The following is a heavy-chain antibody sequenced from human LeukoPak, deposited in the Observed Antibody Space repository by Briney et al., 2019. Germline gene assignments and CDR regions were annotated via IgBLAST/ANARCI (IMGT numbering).Heavy chain of an antibody. Sequence: SVKVSCKASGGTFSSYAISWVRQAPGQGLEWMGGIIPIFGTANYAQKFRGRVTITADESTSTAYMELSSLRSEDTAVYYCARGGTVTTPEFYYYGMDVWGQGTTVTVSS. D-gene: IGHD4-17*01. CDR2: IIPIFGTA. CDR3: ARGGTVTTPEFYYYGMDV. CDR1: GGTFSSYA. V-gene: IGHV1-69*13. J-gene: IGHJ6*02.